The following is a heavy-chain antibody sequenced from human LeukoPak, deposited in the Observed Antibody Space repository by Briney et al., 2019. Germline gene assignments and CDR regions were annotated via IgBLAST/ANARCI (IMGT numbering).Heavy chain of an antibody. CDR1: GYTFTSYY. D-gene: IGHD6-19*01. J-gene: IGHJ4*02. CDR3: ARDVAVANPYYFDY. V-gene: IGHV1-46*01. CDR2: INPSGGST. Sequence: ASVKVSCKASGYTFTSYYMHWVRQAPGQGLEWMGIINPSGGSTSYAQKFQVRVTMTRDTSISTAYMELSRLRSDDTAVYYCARDVAVANPYYFDYWGQGTLVTVSS.